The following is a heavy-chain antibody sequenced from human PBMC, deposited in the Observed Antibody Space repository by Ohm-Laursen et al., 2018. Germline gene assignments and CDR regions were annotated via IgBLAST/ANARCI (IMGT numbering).Heavy chain of an antibody. J-gene: IGHJ6*02. CDR1: GYAFDTYY. Sequence: GASVKVSCKASGYAFDTYYMHWVRQAPGQGPEWLGYINPSGRYTRNAQRFQGRVTMTRDTSTSTVYMELNSLTSDDTAVYYCARGPRLGELLGYGMDVWAQGTTITVS. CDR2: INPSGRYT. CDR3: ARGPRLGELLGYGMDV. D-gene: IGHD3-16*01. V-gene: IGHV1-46*02.